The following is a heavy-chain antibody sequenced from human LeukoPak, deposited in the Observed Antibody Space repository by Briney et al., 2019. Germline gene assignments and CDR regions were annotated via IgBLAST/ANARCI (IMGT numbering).Heavy chain of an antibody. Sequence: SETLSLTCTVSGGSINNNYWSWIRQPPGKGLEWIGYIYYRGSTNYNPSLKSRVTISVDTSKNQFSLKLSSVTAADTAVYYCARLSGYSSGHYYSDYWGQGTLVTVSS. CDR1: GGSINNNY. V-gene: IGHV4-59*01. CDR2: IYYRGST. CDR3: ARLSGYSSGHYYSDY. D-gene: IGHD3-22*01. J-gene: IGHJ4*02.